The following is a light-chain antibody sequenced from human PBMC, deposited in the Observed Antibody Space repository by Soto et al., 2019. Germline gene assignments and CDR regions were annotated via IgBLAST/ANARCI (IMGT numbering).Light chain of an antibody. CDR2: DVT. Sequence: QSALIQPTSVSGSPGQSITISCTGTDSGDCDNNYVSWYQQHPGTAPKLMIYDVTPPPSGISNRFSGSKSGNTASLTISGLQAEDEAEYYCSSYTSSSTLYVFGTGTKLTVL. J-gene: IGLJ1*01. V-gene: IGLV2-14*01. CDR1: DSGDCDNNY. CDR3: SSYTSSSTLYV.